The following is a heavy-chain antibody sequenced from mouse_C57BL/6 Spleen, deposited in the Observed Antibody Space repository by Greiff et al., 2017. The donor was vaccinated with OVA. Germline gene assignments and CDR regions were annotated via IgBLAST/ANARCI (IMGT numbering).Heavy chain of an antibody. CDR1: GYAFTNYL. J-gene: IGHJ2*01. D-gene: IGHD1-1*01. CDR2: INPGSGGT. Sequence: QVQLQQSGAELVRPGTSVKVSCKASGYAFTNYLIEWVKQRPGQGLEWIGVINPGSGGTNYNEKFKGKATLTADKSSSTAYMQLSSLTSEDSAVYFCARSGYYGSSHYFDYWGQGTTLTVSS. V-gene: IGHV1-54*01. CDR3: ARSGYYGSSHYFDY.